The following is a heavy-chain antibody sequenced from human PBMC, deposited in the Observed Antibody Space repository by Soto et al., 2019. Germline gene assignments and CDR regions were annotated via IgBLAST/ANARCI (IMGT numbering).Heavy chain of an antibody. J-gene: IGHJ4*02. Sequence: PGGSLRLSCAASGFTFSSYAMSWVRQAPGKGLEWVSAISGSGSSTYYADSVKGQFTISRDNSKNTLYLQMNSLRAEDTAVYYCARDGSGRRNYYFDYWGQGTLVTVSS. CDR3: ARDGSGRRNYYFDY. CDR2: ISGSGSST. D-gene: IGHD5-12*01. CDR1: GFTFSSYA. V-gene: IGHV3-23*01.